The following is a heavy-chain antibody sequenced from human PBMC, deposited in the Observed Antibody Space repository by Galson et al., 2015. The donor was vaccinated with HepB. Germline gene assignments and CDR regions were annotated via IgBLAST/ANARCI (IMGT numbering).Heavy chain of an antibody. CDR3: ARDRRVGVNYYDSSGYYY. Sequence: SLRLSCAASGFTFSSYSMNWVRQAPGKGLEWVSYISSSSSTIYYADSVKGRFTISRDNAKNSLYLQMNSLRDEDTAVYYCARDRRVGVNYYDSSGYYYWGQGTLVTVSS. V-gene: IGHV3-48*02. CDR2: ISSSSSTI. J-gene: IGHJ4*02. CDR1: GFTFSSYS. D-gene: IGHD3-22*01.